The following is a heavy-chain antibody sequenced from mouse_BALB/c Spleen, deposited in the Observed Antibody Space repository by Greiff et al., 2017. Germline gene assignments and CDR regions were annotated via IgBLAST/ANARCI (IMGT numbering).Heavy chain of an antibody. D-gene: IGHD3-1*01. V-gene: IGHV5-6*01. CDR2: ISSGGSYT. Sequence: EVKLVESGGDLVKPGGSLKLSCAASGFTFSSYGMSWVRQTPDKRLEWVATISSGGSYTYYPDSVKGRFTISRDNAKNTLYLQMSSLKSEDTAMYYCARHVGDGFDYWGQGTTLTVSS. CDR3: ARHVGDGFDY. CDR1: GFTFSSYG. J-gene: IGHJ2*01.